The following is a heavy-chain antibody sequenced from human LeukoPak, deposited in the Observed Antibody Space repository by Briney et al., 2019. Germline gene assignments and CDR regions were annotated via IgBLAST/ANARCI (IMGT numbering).Heavy chain of an antibody. J-gene: IGHJ4*02. CDR3: ARLVGATETVFDY. CDR2: IYHSGST. V-gene: IGHV4-30-2*01. CDR1: GGSISSGGYS. Sequence: SETLSLTCAVSGGSISSGGYSWSWIRQPPGKGLEWIGYIYHSGSTYYNPSLKSRVTISVDRSKNQFSLKLSSVTAADTAVYYCARLVGATETVFDYWGQGTLVTVSS. D-gene: IGHD1-26*01.